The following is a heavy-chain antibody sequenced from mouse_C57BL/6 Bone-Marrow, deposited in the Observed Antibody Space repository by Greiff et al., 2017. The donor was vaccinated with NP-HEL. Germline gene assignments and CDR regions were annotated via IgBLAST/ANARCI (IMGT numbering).Heavy chain of an antibody. J-gene: IGHJ3*01. D-gene: IGHD2-1*01. CDR3: ARSAYGNYLAWFAY. V-gene: IGHV1-50*01. CDR1: GYTFTSYW. Sequence: QVQLQQPGAELVKPGASVKLSCKASGYTFTSYWMQWVKQRPGQGLEWIGEIDPSDSYTNYNQKFKGKATLTVDTSSSTAYMQLSSLTSEDSAVYYCARSAYGNYLAWFAYWGQGTLVTVSA. CDR2: IDPSDSYT.